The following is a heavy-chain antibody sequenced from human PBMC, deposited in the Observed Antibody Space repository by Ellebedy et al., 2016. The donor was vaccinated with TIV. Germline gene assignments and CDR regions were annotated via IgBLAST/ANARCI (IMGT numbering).Heavy chain of an antibody. V-gene: IGHV3-48*02. Sequence: GESLKISCAASGFTFSSHSMNWVRQAPGKGLEWVSYISSSRSTINYADSVKGRFTISRDNAKNSLYLQMNSLRDEDTAVYYCARGPYDFWSGCFDYWGQGTLVTVSS. CDR1: GFTFSSHS. D-gene: IGHD3-3*01. CDR2: ISSSRSTI. J-gene: IGHJ4*02. CDR3: ARGPYDFWSGCFDY.